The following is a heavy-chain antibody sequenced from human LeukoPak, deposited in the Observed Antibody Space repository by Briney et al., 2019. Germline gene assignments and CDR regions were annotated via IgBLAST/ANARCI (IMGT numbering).Heavy chain of an antibody. CDR2: IRSDGSNK. D-gene: IGHD4/OR15-4a*01. V-gene: IGHV3-30*02. J-gene: IGHJ6*03. Sequence: GGSLRLSCAASGFTFSSYGMHWVRQAPGKGLEWVAFIRSDGSNKYYADSVKGRFTISRDNAKNSLYLQMNSLRAEDTAVYYCARGGAYYYYMDVWGKGTTVTVSS. CDR3: ARGGAYYYYMDV. CDR1: GFTFSSYG.